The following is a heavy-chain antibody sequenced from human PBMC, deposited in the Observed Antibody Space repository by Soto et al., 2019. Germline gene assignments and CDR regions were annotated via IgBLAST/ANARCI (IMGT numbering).Heavy chain of an antibody. CDR1: YGTISICNVF. CDR2: IDYSRTA. Sequence: SSETLTLTCTVSYGTISICNVFWGWVRRPTGQGLEWVGTIDYSRTAYFNPSPGTRVTFPVDTSKNQFSLTLYPVTAANTAVYYCARTTGRHLDFWGQGILVTVSS. D-gene: IGHD4-4*01. CDR3: ARTTGRHLDF. J-gene: IGHJ4*02. V-gene: IGHV4-39*01.